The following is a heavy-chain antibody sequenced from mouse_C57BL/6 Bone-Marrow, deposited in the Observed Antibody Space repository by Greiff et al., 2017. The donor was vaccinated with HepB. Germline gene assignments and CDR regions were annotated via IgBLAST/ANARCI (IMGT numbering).Heavy chain of an antibody. V-gene: IGHV14-4*01. D-gene: IGHD2-1*01. CDR1: GFNIKDDY. J-gene: IGHJ2*01. CDR2: IDPENGDT. CDR3: TTFYGNYPSDY. Sequence: EVKLMESGAELVRPGASVKLSCTASGFNIKDDYMHWVKQRPEQGLEWIGWIDPENGDTEYASKFQGKATITADTSSNTAYLQLSSLTSEDTAVYYCTTFYGNYPSDYWGQGTTLTVSS.